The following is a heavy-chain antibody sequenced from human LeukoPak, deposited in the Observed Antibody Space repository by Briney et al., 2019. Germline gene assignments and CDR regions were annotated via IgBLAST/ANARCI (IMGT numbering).Heavy chain of an antibody. CDR1: GFTFDDYA. Sequence: GRSLRLSCAASGFTFDDYAMHWVRQAPGKGLDWVSGISWNSGSIGYADSVKGRFTISRDNAKNSLYLQMNSLRAEDTALYYCAKAPDRSYYDSSGYYFDYWGQGTLVTVSS. J-gene: IGHJ4*02. V-gene: IGHV3-9*01. D-gene: IGHD3-22*01. CDR3: AKAPDRSYYDSSGYYFDY. CDR2: ISWNSGSI.